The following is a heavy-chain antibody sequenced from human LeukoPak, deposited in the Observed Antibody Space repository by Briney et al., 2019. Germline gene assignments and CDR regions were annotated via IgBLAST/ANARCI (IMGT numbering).Heavy chain of an antibody. V-gene: IGHV4-4*02. J-gene: IGHJ4*02. CDR2: IHHSGNT. D-gene: IGHD2-15*01. CDR3: AKMIPATPDYSDY. CDR1: GDSMRSSDW. Sequence: PSETLSLTCAVSGDSMRSSDWWTWVRQSPGKRLEWIGEIHHSGNTNYNPSLESRVTISVDQSKNQFSLNLTSVTAADTAIYYCAKMIPATPDYSDYWGQGILVTVSS.